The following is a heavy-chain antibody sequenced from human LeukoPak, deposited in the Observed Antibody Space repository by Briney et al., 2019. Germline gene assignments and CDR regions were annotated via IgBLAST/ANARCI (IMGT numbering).Heavy chain of an antibody. CDR2: ISSSGGTI. D-gene: IGHD5-24*01. J-gene: IGHJ4*02. Sequence: KPGGSLRLSCGASGFTFSLYYMSWIRQAPGKGLEWVSYISSSGGTINYADSLKGRFTISRDNAKNSLYLEVNSLRAVDTALYYCSRDQLNFPYWGQGTLVTVSS. CDR1: GFTFSLYY. V-gene: IGHV3-11*01. CDR3: SRDQLNFPY.